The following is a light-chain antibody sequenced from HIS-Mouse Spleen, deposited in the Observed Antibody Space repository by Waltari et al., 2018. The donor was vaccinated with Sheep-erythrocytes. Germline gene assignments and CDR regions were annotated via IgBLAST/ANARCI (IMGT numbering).Light chain of an antibody. Sequence: SYELTQPPSVSVSPGQTASIPRSGYKLGDKSSCWYQQKPGQSPVLVIYQDSKRSSGIAERFSGSNAGNTATLTISGTQAMDEADYYCQAWDSSTAVFGGGTKLTVL. CDR2: QDS. CDR3: QAWDSSTAV. V-gene: IGLV3-1*01. J-gene: IGLJ2*01. CDR1: KLGDKS.